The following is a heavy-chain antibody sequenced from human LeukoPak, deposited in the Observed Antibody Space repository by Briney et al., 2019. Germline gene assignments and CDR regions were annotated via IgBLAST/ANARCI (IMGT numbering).Heavy chain of an antibody. D-gene: IGHD1-26*01. CDR1: GFTFSGSA. CDR2: IRSKANSYAT. J-gene: IGHJ4*02. Sequence: GGSLKLSCAASGFTFSGSAMHWVRQASGKGLEWVGRIRSKANSYATAYAALVKGRFTISRDDSKNTAYLQMNSLKTEDTAVYYCARGSLGATGHHFDYWGQGTLVTVSS. V-gene: IGHV3-73*01. CDR3: ARGSLGATGHHFDY.